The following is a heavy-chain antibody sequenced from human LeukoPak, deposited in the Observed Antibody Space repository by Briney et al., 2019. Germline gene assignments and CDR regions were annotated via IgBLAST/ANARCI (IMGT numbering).Heavy chain of an antibody. CDR1: GFPFMDYY. D-gene: IGHD2-2*01. CDR2: ISSSSSYT. Sequence: GSLRLSCAASGFPFMDYYMSWIRQAPGKGLEWVSYISSSSSYTNYADSVKGRFTISRDNAKNSLYLQMNSLRAEDTAVYYCARGSVVVPAAAYWGQGTLVTVSS. V-gene: IGHV3-11*06. CDR3: ARGSVVVPAAAY. J-gene: IGHJ4*02.